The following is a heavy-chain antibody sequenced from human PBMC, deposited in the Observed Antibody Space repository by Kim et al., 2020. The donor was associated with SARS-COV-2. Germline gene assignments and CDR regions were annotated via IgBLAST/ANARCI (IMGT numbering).Heavy chain of an antibody. V-gene: IGHV3-30*04. D-gene: IGHD4-17*01. CDR3: AGGRALFYGDYAPFDY. Sequence: GGSLRLSCAASGFTFSSYAMHWVRQAPGKGLEWVAVISYDGSNKYYADSVKGRFTISRDNSKNTLYLQMNSLRAEDTAVYYCAGGRALFYGDYAPFDYWGQGTLVTVSS. CDR2: ISYDGSNK. J-gene: IGHJ4*02. CDR1: GFTFSSYA.